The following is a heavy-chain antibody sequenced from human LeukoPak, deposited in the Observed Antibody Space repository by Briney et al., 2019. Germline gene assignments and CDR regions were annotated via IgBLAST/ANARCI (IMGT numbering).Heavy chain of an antibody. J-gene: IGHJ4*02. CDR3: TTEYSYGLGAYYFDY. V-gene: IGHV3-15*01. CDR2: IKSKTDGGTT. D-gene: IGHD5-18*01. Sequence: GGSLRLSCAASGFTFSNAWMSWVRQAPGEGLEWVCRIKSKTDGGTTDYAAPVKGRFTISRDDSKNTLYLQMNSLKTEDTAVYYCTTEYSYGLGAYYFDYWGQGTLVTVSS. CDR1: GFTFSNAW.